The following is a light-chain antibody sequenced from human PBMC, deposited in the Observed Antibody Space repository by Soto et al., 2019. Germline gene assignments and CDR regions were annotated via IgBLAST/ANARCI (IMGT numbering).Light chain of an antibody. CDR2: DAS. J-gene: IGKJ1*01. CDR1: QSISTY. V-gene: IGKV3-11*01. CDR3: QQRSNWPRT. Sequence: EVVLTQSPATLYLSPGERATLSCRASQSISTYLGWFQHKPGQAPRLLIHDASNRATGIPARFSGSGSVTDFALTISSLEPEDFAFYYCQQRSNWPRTFGQGTKVEIK.